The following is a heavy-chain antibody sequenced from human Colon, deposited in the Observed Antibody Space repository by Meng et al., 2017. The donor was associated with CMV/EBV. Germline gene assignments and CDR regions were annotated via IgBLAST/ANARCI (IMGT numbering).Heavy chain of an antibody. Sequence: SETLSLTCTVSSYSISSGYYWGWIRQPPGKGLEWIGSIHHSGSTYYNPSLKSRVTISVDTSKNQFSLKLSSVTAAETAVYYCARVVGGYDYIDHWGQGTLVTVSS. CDR2: IHHSGST. D-gene: IGHD5-12*01. CDR3: ARVVGGYDYIDH. V-gene: IGHV4-38-2*02. J-gene: IGHJ4*02. CDR1: SYSISSGYY.